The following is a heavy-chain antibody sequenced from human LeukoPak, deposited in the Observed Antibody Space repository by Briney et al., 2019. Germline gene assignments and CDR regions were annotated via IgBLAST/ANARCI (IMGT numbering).Heavy chain of an antibody. J-gene: IGHJ4*02. CDR1: GFTVSSNS. CDR3: AKGRSAAMIEAAFDY. V-gene: IGHV3-53*01. D-gene: IGHD3-22*01. CDR2: IYSVGNT. Sequence: GGSLRLSCTVSGFTVSSNSMSWVRQAPGKGLEWVSFIYSVGNTHYSDSVKGRFTISRDNSKNTLYLQMNSLRAEDTAVYYFAKGRSAAMIEAAFDYWGQGTLVTVSS.